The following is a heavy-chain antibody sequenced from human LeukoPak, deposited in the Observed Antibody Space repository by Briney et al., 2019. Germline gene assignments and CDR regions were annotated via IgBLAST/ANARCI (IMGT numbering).Heavy chain of an antibody. CDR2: IFSSSTYI. D-gene: IGHD3-10*01. CDR1: GFAFNTYS. CDR3: ARDKMGDYGSGSPFDY. Sequence: PGGSLRLSCAASGFAFNTYSMNWVRQAPGKGLEWVSFIFSSSTYIYYTDSVKGRFTISRDNARNSLYLQMNSLRAEDTAVYYCARDKMGDYGSGSPFDYWGQGTLVTVSS. V-gene: IGHV3-21*01. J-gene: IGHJ4*02.